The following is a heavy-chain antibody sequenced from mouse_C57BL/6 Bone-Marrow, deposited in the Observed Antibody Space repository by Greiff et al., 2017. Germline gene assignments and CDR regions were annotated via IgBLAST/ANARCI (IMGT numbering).Heavy chain of an antibody. CDR3: ATSYYCCRSYSAMDY. CDR2: IYPGSGST. V-gene: IGHV1-55*01. CDR1: GYTFTSYW. J-gene: IGHJ4*01. Sequence: QVQLQQPGAELVKPGASVKMSCKASGYTFTSYWITWVKQRPGQGLEWIGDIYPGSGSTNYNEKFKGKATLTVDTSSSTAYMQLSSLTSQDSAVYYGATSYYCCRSYSAMDYWGQGTSVTVSS. D-gene: IGHD1-1*01.